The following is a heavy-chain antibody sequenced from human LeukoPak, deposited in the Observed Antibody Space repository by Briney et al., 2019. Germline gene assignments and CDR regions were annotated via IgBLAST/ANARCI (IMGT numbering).Heavy chain of an antibody. CDR1: GYTFTNYG. D-gene: IGHD3-22*01. CDR2: ISGDNGDT. Sequence: ASVKVSCKASGYTFTNYGIAWVRQAPGQGLEWMGWISGDNGDTNYAQTFQGRVTMTAETSTSTAYMELRSLRSDDTAVYYCAREVWNSRDTSGPLDPWGQGTLVIVSA. CDR3: AREVWNSRDTSGPLDP. J-gene: IGHJ5*02. V-gene: IGHV1-18*01.